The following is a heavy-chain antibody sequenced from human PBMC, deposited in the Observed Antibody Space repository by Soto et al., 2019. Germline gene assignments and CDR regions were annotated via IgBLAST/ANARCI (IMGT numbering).Heavy chain of an antibody. Sequence: LSLTCTVSGGSISSYYWSWIRQPPGKGLEWIGYIYYSGSTNYNPSLKSRVTISVDTSKNQFSLKLSSVTAADTAVYYCARVSVRGVIIHFDYWGQGTLVTVSS. J-gene: IGHJ4*02. V-gene: IGHV4-59*01. CDR3: ARVSVRGVIIHFDY. CDR1: GGSISSYY. CDR2: IYYSGST. D-gene: IGHD3-10*01.